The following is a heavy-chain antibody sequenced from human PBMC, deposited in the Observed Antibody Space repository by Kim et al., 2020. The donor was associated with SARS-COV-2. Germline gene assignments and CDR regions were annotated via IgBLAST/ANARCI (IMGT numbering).Heavy chain of an antibody. CDR3: ARFATWELLPPGGYLDH. CDR2: IYYTGTT. Sequence: SETLSLTCSVSDSISSQSYYWGWIRQPPGKGLEWIGSIYYTGTTSYNPSLESRVAISLATSKNHFSLSMRSGTDADTATYYCARFATWELLPPGGYLDH. V-gene: IGHV4-39*02. CDR1: DSISSQSYY. D-gene: IGHD1-26*01. J-gene: IGHJ4*03.